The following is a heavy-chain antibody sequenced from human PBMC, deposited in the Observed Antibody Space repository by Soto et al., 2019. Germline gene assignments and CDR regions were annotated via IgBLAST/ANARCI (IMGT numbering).Heavy chain of an antibody. D-gene: IGHD2-2*01. Sequence: SETLSLTCTVSRGSMNNYYWSWIRQPPGKGLEWIGYIYYSGTTYYNPSLRTRVTISVDFSNNQFSLRLSSVTAADTAVYFCARVRASCSATSCYLDPWGQGMLVTVSS. CDR1: RGSMNNYY. CDR3: ARVRASCSATSCYLDP. V-gene: IGHV4-59*12. J-gene: IGHJ5*02. CDR2: IYYSGTT.